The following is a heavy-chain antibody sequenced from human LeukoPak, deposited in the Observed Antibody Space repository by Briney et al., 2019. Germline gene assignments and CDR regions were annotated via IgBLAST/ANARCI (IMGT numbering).Heavy chain of an antibody. Sequence: GGSLRLSCAASGFTFSSYSMNWVRQAPGKGLEWVSYISSSSSTIYYADSVKGRFTISRGNAKNSLYLQMNSLRAEDTAVYYCARDDHGRSHFVFGGQGTLVTVSS. V-gene: IGHV3-48*04. J-gene: IGHJ4*02. CDR2: ISSSSSTI. CDR3: ARDDHGRSHFVF. D-gene: IGHD1-14*01. CDR1: GFTFSSYS.